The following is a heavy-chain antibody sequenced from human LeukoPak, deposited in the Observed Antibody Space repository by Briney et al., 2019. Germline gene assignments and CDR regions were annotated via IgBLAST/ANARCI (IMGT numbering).Heavy chain of an antibody. CDR1: GYTFTGYY. J-gene: IGHJ4*02. CDR3: AREKRDMLSGYWIAHDY. D-gene: IGHD3-9*01. CDR2: INPNSGGT. Sequence: ASVTVSCKASGYTFTGYYMHWVRQAPGQGLEWMGRINPNSGGTNYAQKFQGRVTMTRDTSISTAYMELSRLRPDDSAVYYCAREKRDMLSGYWIAHDYWGQGTLVTVSS. V-gene: IGHV1-2*06.